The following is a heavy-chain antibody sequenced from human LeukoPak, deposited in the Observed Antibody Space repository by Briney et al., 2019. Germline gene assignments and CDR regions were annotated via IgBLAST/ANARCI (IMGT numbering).Heavy chain of an antibody. Sequence: SETLSLTCAVYGGSFSGYYWSWIRQPPGKGLEWIGYIYYSGSTNYNPSLKSRVTISVDTSKNQFSLKLSSVTAADTAVYYCARTRSCSSTSCYPFDPWGQGTLVTVSS. D-gene: IGHD2-2*01. CDR3: ARTRSCSSTSCYPFDP. CDR1: GGSFSGYY. CDR2: IYYSGST. V-gene: IGHV4-59*08. J-gene: IGHJ5*02.